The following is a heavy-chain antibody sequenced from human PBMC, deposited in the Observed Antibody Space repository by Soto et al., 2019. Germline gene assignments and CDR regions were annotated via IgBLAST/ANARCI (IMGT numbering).Heavy chain of an antibody. V-gene: IGHV3-21*01. D-gene: IGHD3-16*02. Sequence: EVQLVESGGGLVKPGGSLRLSCAASGFTFSSYSMNWVRQAPGKGLEWVSSISSSSSYIYYADSVKGRFTISRDNAKNSLYLQMNSLRAEDTAVYYCARGYDYVWRSYRVGAFDIWGQGTMVTVSS. CDR3: ARGYDYVWRSYRVGAFDI. CDR2: ISSSSSYI. CDR1: GFTFSSYS. J-gene: IGHJ3*02.